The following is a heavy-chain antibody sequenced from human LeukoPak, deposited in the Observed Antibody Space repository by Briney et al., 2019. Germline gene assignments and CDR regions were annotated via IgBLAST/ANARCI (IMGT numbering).Heavy chain of an antibody. J-gene: IGHJ5*02. CDR1: GFAFSNHA. CDR3: ARGGAYDYGVLDA. CDR2: ISDTGKTT. Sequence: GGSLRLSCEASGFAFSNHAMTWVRQAPGEGLQWVSTISDTGKTTFYRASVRGRFTISRDISNNTLYLQMDGLRADDTAVYYCARGGAYDYGVLDAWGQGTLVTVSS. D-gene: IGHD4/OR15-4a*01. V-gene: IGHV3-23*01.